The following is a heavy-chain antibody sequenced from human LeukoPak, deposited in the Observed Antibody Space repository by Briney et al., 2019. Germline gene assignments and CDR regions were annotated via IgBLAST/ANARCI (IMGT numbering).Heavy chain of an antibody. J-gene: IGHJ4*02. CDR1: GFTFSSYA. D-gene: IGHD1-26*01. Sequence: GGSLRLSCAASGFTFSSYAMSWVRQAPGRGLEWVSTISSSGGSTYYADSVKGRFTISRDNSKNTLYLQMNSLRAEDTAVYYCAKEVGATTRGYFDYWGQGTLVTVSS. CDR2: ISSSGGST. CDR3: AKEVGATTRGYFDY. V-gene: IGHV3-23*01.